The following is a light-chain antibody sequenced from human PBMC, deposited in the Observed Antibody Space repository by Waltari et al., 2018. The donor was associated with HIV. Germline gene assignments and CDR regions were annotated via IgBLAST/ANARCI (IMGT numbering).Light chain of an antibody. CDR2: EVT. V-gene: IGLV2-14*01. CDR1: SSHLGYYDY. CDR3: SSYTRRGTVV. Sequence: SALTQPASVSGSPGQSLVLPCTGSSSHLGYYDYVSWYQQYPGQAPKALIYEVTSRPSGTSSRFSGSKSATTAFLAISKLQTDDEADYFCSSYTRRGTVVFGGGTRLTVL. J-gene: IGLJ2*01.